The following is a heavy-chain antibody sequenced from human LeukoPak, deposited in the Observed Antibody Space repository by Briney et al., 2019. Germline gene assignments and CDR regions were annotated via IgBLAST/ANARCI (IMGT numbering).Heavy chain of an antibody. J-gene: IGHJ6*02. Sequence: PGGSLRLSCAASGFTFSSYSMNWVRQAPVKGLEWVSSISSSSSYIYYADSVKGRFTISRDNAKNSLYLQMNSLRAEDTAVYYCARDPVLWFGELYYYYYGMDVWGQGTTVTVSS. CDR1: GFTFSSYS. CDR3: ARDPVLWFGELYYYYYGMDV. D-gene: IGHD3-10*01. CDR2: ISSSSSYI. V-gene: IGHV3-21*01.